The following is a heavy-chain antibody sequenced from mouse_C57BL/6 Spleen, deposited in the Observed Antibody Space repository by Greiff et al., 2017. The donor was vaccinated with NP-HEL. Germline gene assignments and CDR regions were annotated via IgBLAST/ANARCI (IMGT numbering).Heavy chain of an antibody. CDR1: GYTFTSYW. J-gene: IGHJ4*01. D-gene: IGHD3-1*01. Sequence: QVQLKQPGAELVKPGASVKMSCKASGYTFTSYWITWVKQRPGQGLEWIGDIYPGRGSTNYTEKFKSKATLTVDTSSSTAYMQLSSLTSEDSAVYYCARNVLGNAMDYWGQGTSVTVSS. V-gene: IGHV1-55*01. CDR3: ARNVLGNAMDY. CDR2: IYPGRGST.